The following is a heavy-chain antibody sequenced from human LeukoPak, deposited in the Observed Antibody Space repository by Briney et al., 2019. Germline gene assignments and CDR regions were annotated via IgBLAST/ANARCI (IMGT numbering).Heavy chain of an antibody. D-gene: IGHD2-2*01. CDR3: ARSVVPAATPLWYYYMDV. CDR2: INPNSGGT. Sequence: ASVKVSCKASGYTFTGYYMHWVRQAPGQGLEWMGWINPNSGGTNYAQKFQGRVTMTRDTSISTAYMELSSLRSEDTAVYYCARSVVPAATPLWYYYMDVWGKGTTVTVSS. J-gene: IGHJ6*03. CDR1: GYTFTGYY. V-gene: IGHV1-2*02.